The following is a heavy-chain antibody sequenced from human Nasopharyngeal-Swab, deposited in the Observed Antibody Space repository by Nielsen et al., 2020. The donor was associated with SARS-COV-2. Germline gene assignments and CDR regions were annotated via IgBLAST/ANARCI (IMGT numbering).Heavy chain of an antibody. J-gene: IGHJ6*03. CDR2: ISAYNGNT. Sequence: SVKVSCKASGYTFTSYGISWVRQAPGQGLEWMGWISAYNGNTKYAQKLQGRVTMTTDTSTSTAYMELRSLRSDDTAVYYCARRHGGIDYYYYYMDVWGKGTTVTVSS. CDR1: GYTFTSYG. V-gene: IGHV1-18*01. CDR3: ARRHGGIDYYYYYMDV. D-gene: IGHD1-26*01.